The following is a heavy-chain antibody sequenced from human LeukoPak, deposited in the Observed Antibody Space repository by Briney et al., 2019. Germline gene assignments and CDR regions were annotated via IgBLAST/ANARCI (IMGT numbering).Heavy chain of an antibody. D-gene: IGHD6-25*01. Sequence: SRTLSLTCAISRDSVSSNSVAWNWIRQTPSRGLEWLGRTYYRSQWHYDYAVSVKSRIIINPDTSKNQFSLHLNSVTPEDTAVYYCARGSSGSFDYWGQGTLVAVSS. J-gene: IGHJ4*02. CDR1: RDSVSSNSVA. CDR2: TYYRSQWHY. V-gene: IGHV6-1*01. CDR3: ARGSSGSFDY.